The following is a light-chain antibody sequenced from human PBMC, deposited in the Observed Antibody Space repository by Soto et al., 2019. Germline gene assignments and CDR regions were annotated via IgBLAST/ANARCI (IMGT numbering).Light chain of an antibody. V-gene: IGKV3-20*01. J-gene: IGKJ4*01. CDR1: QSVSSSY. CDR3: QQYDSSPLT. CDR2: GAS. Sequence: EIVLTQSPGTLSLSPEERATLSCRANQSVSSSYLAWYQQKPGQAPRLLIYGASSRATGIPDRFSGSGSGTDFTLTISRLEPEDFAVYYCQQYDSSPLTFGGGTKVEIK.